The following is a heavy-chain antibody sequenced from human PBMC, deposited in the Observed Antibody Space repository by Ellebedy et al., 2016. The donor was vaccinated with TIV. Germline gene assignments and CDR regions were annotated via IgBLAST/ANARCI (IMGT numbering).Heavy chain of an antibody. J-gene: IGHJ4*02. V-gene: IGHV4-59*04. Sequence: SETLSLTCTVSGGSISSYYWSWIRQPPGKGLEWIGYIYYSGSTYYNPSLKSRVTISVDTSKNQFSLKLSSVTAADTAVYYCAVDSSPFDYWGQGTLVTVSS. D-gene: IGHD3-22*01. CDR1: GGSISSYY. CDR2: IYYSGST. CDR3: AVDSSPFDY.